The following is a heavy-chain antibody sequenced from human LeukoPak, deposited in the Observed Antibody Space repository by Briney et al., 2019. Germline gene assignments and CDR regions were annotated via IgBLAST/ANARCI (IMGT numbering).Heavy chain of an antibody. J-gene: IGHJ4*02. Sequence: GRSLRLSCAASGFTFSSYGMHWVRQAPGKGLEWVAVIWYDGSNKYYADSVKGRFTISRDNSKNTLYLQMNSLRAEDTAVYYCAASISSGYQYYFDYWGQGTLVTVSS. CDR3: AASISSGYQYYFDY. D-gene: IGHD3-22*01. CDR1: GFTFSSYG. V-gene: IGHV3-33*01. CDR2: IWYDGSNK.